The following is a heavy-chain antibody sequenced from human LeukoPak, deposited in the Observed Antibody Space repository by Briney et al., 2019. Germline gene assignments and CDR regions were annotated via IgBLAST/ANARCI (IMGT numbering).Heavy chain of an antibody. D-gene: IGHD6-19*01. Sequence: SETLSLTXAVYGGSFSGYYWSWIRQPPGKGLEWIGEINHSGSTNYNPSLKSRVTISVDTSKNQFSLKLSSVTAADTAVYYCARMGLAVAANWFDPWGQGTLVTVSS. CDR2: INHSGST. J-gene: IGHJ5*02. V-gene: IGHV4-34*01. CDR3: ARMGLAVAANWFDP. CDR1: GGSFSGYY.